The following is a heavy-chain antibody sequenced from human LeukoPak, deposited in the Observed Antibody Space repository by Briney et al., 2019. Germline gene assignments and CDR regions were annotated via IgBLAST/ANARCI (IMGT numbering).Heavy chain of an antibody. D-gene: IGHD3-3*02. CDR2: IYYSGST. CDR3: ARLPPSHLGYFDY. V-gene: IGHV4-59*01. CDR1: GGSISSYY. Sequence: SETLSLTCTVSGGSISSYYWSWIRQPPGKGLEWIGYIYYSGSTNYNPSLKSRVTISVDTSKNQFSLKLSSVTAADTAVYHCARLPPSHLGYFDYWGQGTLVTVSS. J-gene: IGHJ4*02.